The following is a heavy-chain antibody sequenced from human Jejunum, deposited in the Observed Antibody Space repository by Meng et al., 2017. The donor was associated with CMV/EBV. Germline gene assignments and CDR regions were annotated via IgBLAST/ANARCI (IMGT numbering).Heavy chain of an antibody. D-gene: IGHD6-13*01. Sequence: ASGFTFSNSWMPWVRQSPGRGLEWVANLNQDGGGEYYVDSVKGRFTISRDNAKDSLYLQMNSLRVEDTAVYYCARGTTGTPGTDYWGQGTRVTVSS. CDR3: ARGTTGTPGTDY. J-gene: IGHJ4*02. CDR1: GFTFSNSW. CDR2: LNQDGGGE. V-gene: IGHV3-7*01.